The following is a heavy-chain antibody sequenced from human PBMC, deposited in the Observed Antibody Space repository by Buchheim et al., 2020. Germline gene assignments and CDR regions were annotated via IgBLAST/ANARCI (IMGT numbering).Heavy chain of an antibody. CDR3: AKTISSSWYGDFDY. V-gene: IGHV3-30*04. CDR1: GFTFSSYA. CDR2: ISFDGGNK. D-gene: IGHD6-13*01. J-gene: IGHJ4*02. Sequence: QVQLVESGGGVVQPGRSLRLSCAASGFTFSSYAIHWVRQAPGKGLEWVAVISFDGGNKYYADSVKGRFTMSRDNSKNTVYLQLNSLRAEDTAVYYCAKTISSSWYGDFDYWGQGAL.